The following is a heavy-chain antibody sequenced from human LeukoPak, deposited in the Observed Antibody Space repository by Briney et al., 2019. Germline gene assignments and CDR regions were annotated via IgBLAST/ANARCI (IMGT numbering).Heavy chain of an antibody. CDR1: GYTFTGYY. CDR3: ARGRVVVVPAAIPPVNWYFDL. V-gene: IGHV1-2*02. Sequence: ASVKVSCKASGYTFTGYYMHWVRQAPGQGLEWMGWINPNSGGTNYAQKFQGGVTMTRDTSISTAYMELSRLRSDDTAVYYCARGRVVVVPAAIPPVNWYFDLWGRGTLVTVSS. CDR2: INPNSGGT. J-gene: IGHJ2*01. D-gene: IGHD2-2*02.